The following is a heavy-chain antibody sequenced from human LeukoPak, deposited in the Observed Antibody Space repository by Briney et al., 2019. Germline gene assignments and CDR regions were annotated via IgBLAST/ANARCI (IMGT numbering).Heavy chain of an antibody. CDR3: ARLEVGVPAATSRFFDY. D-gene: IGHD2-2*01. V-gene: IGHV4-39*07. Sequence: PSETLSLTCTVSGGSISSSSYYWGWIRQPPGKGLEWIGNIYFSGTTYYNPSLKSRVTISVDKSKNQFSLKLNSVTAADTAVYFCARLEVGVPAATSRFFDYWGQGTLVTVSS. CDR2: IYFSGTT. J-gene: IGHJ4*02. CDR1: GGSISSSSYY.